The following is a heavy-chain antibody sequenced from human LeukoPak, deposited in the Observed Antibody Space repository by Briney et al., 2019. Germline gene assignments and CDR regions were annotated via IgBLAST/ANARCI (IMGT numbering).Heavy chain of an antibody. V-gene: IGHV3-7*01. CDR1: GFTLSSYS. J-gene: IGHJ6*03. Sequence: GGSLRLSCAASGFTLSSYSMNWVRQAPGKGLEWVANIKQDGSEKYYVDSVKGRFTLSRDNAKNSLYLQMNSLRAEDTAVYYCARYRSGTVGATGYYYMDVWRKGTTVTVSS. D-gene: IGHD1-26*01. CDR3: ARYRSGTVGATGYYYMDV. CDR2: IKQDGSEK.